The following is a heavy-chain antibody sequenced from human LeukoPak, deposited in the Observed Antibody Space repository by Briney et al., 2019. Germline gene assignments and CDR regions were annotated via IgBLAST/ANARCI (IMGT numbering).Heavy chain of an antibody. CDR3: ARRGSGSYWDY. V-gene: IGHV1-69*04. D-gene: IGHD6-19*01. Sequence: SVKVSCKASGGTFSSYAISWVRQAPGQGLEWMGRIIPILGIANYAQKFQGRVTITADKSTSTAYMELSSLRSEDTAVYYCARRGSGSYWDYWGQGTLVTVSS. J-gene: IGHJ4*02. CDR2: IIPILGIA. CDR1: GGTFSSYA.